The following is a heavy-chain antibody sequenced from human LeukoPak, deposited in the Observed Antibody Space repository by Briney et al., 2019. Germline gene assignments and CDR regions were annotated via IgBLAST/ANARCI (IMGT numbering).Heavy chain of an antibody. CDR3: VKDSRPVRGRKEFDY. Sequence: GGSLRLSCSASGFTFSSYAMHWVRQAPGKGLEYVSAISSNGGGTYYADSVKGRFTISRDNSKNTLYLQMSSLRAEDTAVYYCVKDSRPVRGRKEFDYWGQGTLVTVSS. CDR2: ISSNGGGT. V-gene: IGHV3-64D*06. D-gene: IGHD2/OR15-2a*01. J-gene: IGHJ4*02. CDR1: GFTFSSYA.